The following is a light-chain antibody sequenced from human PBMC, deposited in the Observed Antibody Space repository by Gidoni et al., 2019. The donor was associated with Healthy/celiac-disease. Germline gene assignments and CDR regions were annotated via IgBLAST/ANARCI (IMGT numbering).Light chain of an antibody. CDR3: QQSYSTRIT. V-gene: IGKV1-39*01. Sequence: DIQMTQSPSSLSASVGDRVTITCRAVQSISSYLNWYQQKPGKAPKLLIYAASSLQSGVPSRFSGSGSGTDFTLTISSLQPEDFATYYCQQSYSTRITFGQGTRLEIK. CDR2: AAS. CDR1: QSISSY. J-gene: IGKJ5*01.